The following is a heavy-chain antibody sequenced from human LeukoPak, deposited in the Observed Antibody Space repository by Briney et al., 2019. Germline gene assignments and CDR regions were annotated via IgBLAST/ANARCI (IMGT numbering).Heavy chain of an antibody. V-gene: IGHV4-59*01. CDR3: ARDQINPPIRD. J-gene: IGHJ4*02. D-gene: IGHD1-14*01. Sequence: SETLSLTCTVSGGSISSYYWSWIRQPPGKGLEWIGYIYYSGSTNYNPSLKSRVTISVDTSKNQFSLKLSSVTAADTAVYYCARDQINPPIRDWGQGTLVTVSS. CDR1: GGSISSYY. CDR2: IYYSGST.